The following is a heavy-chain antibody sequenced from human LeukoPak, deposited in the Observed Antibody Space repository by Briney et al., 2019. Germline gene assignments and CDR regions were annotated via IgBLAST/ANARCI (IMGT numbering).Heavy chain of an antibody. CDR2: ISSSSSTI. Sequence: GGSLRLSCADSGFTFSSYSMNWVRQAPGKGLEWVSYISSSSSTIYYADSVKGRFTISRDNAKNSLYLQMNSLRDEDTAVYYCARDLGSGWYVEVFDYWGQGTLVTVSS. CDR1: GFTFSSYS. V-gene: IGHV3-48*02. CDR3: ARDLGSGWYVEVFDY. D-gene: IGHD6-19*01. J-gene: IGHJ4*02.